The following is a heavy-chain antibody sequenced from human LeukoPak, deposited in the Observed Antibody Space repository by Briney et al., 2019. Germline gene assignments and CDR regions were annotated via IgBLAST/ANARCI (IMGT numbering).Heavy chain of an antibody. J-gene: IGHJ3*02. Sequence: SETLSLTCTVSGGSTSSSSYYWGWIRQPPRKGLEWIGSVYYSGSAYYSPSLKSRVTISVDTSKNQFSLRLSSVTAADTAVYYCARHKEASDSSSWYLVGTGLDIWGQGTMVTVS. D-gene: IGHD6-13*01. V-gene: IGHV4-39*01. CDR2: VYYSGSA. CDR3: ARHKEASDSSSWYLVGTGLDI. CDR1: GGSTSSSSYY.